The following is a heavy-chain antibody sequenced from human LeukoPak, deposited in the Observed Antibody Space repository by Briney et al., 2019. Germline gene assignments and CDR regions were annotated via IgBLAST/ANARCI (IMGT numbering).Heavy chain of an antibody. CDR1: GGSISSSSYY. D-gene: IGHD1-26*01. CDR3: ARHQLGRNWFDP. CDR2: IYYSGST. Sequence: SETLSPTCTVSGGSISSSSYYWGWIRQPPGKGLEWIGSIYYSGSTYYNPSLKSRVTISVDTSKNQFSLKLSSVTAADTAVYYCARHQLGRNWFDPWGQGTLVTVSS. J-gene: IGHJ5*02. V-gene: IGHV4-39*01.